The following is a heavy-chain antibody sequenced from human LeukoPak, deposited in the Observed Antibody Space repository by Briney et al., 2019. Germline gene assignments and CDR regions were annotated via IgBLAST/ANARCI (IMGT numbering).Heavy chain of an antibody. CDR1: GYTFTSYY. D-gene: IGHD6-19*01. V-gene: IGHV1-18*04. CDR2: ISAYNGNT. Sequence: ASVKVSCKASGYTFTSYYMYWVRQAPGQGLEWMGWISAYNGNTNYAQKLQGRVTMTTDTSTSTAYMELRSLRSDDTAVYYCARDPSGFGKFPNPRFDYWGQGTLVTVSS. J-gene: IGHJ4*02. CDR3: ARDPSGFGKFPNPRFDY.